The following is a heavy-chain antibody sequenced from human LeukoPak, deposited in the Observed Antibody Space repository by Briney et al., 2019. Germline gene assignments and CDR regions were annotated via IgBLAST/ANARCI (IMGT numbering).Heavy chain of an antibody. V-gene: IGHV4-34*01. CDR3: AREVVAATLYY. J-gene: IGHJ4*02. CDR2: INHSGST. D-gene: IGHD2-15*01. CDR1: GGSFSGYY. Sequence: SETLSLTCAVYGGSFSGYYWSWIRQPPGKGLEWIGEINHSGSTNYNPSLKSRVTISVDTSKNQFSLKLSSVTAADTAVYYCAREVVAATLYYWGQGTLVTVSS.